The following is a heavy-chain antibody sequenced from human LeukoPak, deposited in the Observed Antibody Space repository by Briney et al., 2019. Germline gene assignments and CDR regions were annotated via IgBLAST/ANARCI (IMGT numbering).Heavy chain of an antibody. CDR3: ARDPLEGNYYDSSGYSFYFDY. CDR2: ISSSGSTI. CDR1: GFTFSDYY. J-gene: IGHJ4*02. Sequence: GGSLRLSCAASGFTFSDYYMSWIRQAPGKGLEWVSYISSSGSTIYYADSVKGRFTISRDNAKNSLYLQMNSLRAEDTAVYYCARDPLEGNYYDSSGYSFYFDYWGQGTLVTVS. V-gene: IGHV3-11*04. D-gene: IGHD3-22*01.